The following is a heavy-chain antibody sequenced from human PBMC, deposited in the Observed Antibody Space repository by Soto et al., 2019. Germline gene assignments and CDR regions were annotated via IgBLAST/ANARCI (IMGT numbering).Heavy chain of an antibody. CDR3: ARDPARGGGSYLGYFDY. V-gene: IGHV4-61*01. CDR1: GGSVSSGSYY. CDR2: IYYSGST. Sequence: PSETLSLTCTVSGGSVSSGSYYWSWIRQPPGKGLEWIGYIYYSGSTNYNPSLKSRVTISVDTSKNQFSLTLTSVTAADTAVYYCARDPARGGGSYLGYFDYWGQGTPVTVSS. D-gene: IGHD1-26*01. J-gene: IGHJ4*02.